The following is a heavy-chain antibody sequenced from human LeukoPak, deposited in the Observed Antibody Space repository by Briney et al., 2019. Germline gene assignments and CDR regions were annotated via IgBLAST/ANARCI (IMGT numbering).Heavy chain of an antibody. D-gene: IGHD3-10*01. J-gene: IGHJ4*02. CDR3: ARDLITMVRGVIITPGY. CDR2: INPNSGGT. Sequence: ASVKVSCKASGYTFTGYYMHWVRQAPRQGLEWMGWINPNSGGTNYAQKFQGRVTMTRDTSISTAYMELSRLRSDDTAVYYCARDLITMVRGVIITPGYWGQGTLVTVSS. V-gene: IGHV1-2*02. CDR1: GYTFTGYY.